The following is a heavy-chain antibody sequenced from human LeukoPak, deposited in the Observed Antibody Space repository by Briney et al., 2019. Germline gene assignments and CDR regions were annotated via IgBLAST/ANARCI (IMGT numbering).Heavy chain of an antibody. J-gene: IGHJ4*02. CDR2: IGTDGSTT. D-gene: IGHD1/OR15-1a*01. Sequence: GGSLRLSCAASGFTFSSYSMHWVRQAPGEGLVWVSRIGTDGSTTGYADSVKGRFTISRDNVKSTVYLQMNSLRVEDTAVYYCTNSNWYIRNWGQGTLVTVSS. CDR3: TNSNWYIRN. V-gene: IGHV3-74*01. CDR1: GFTFSSYS.